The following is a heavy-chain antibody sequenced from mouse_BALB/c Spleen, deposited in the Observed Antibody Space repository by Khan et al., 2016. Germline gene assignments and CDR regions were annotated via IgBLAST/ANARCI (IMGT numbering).Heavy chain of an antibody. CDR1: GFTFSGFW. J-gene: IGHJ2*01. D-gene: IGHD2-10*02. V-gene: IGHV11-2*02. Sequence: EVQLLETGGGLVQPGGSRGLSCEGSGFTFSGFWMSWVRQTPGKTLEWIGDINSDGSAINYAPSIKDRFTIFRDNDKSTLYLQMSNVRSEDTATYFCMRWGYGNYGDYWGQGTTLTVSS. CDR3: MRWGYGNYGDY. CDR2: INSDGSAI.